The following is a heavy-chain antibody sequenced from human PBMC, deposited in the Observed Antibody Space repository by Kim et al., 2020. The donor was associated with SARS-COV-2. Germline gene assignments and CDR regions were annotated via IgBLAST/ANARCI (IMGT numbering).Heavy chain of an antibody. CDR2: IRYVGSNK. J-gene: IGHJ4*02. CDR3: ARSILDCSGGTCYDEVFDY. CDR1: GFTFSTSG. D-gene: IGHD2-15*01. Sequence: GGSLRLSCAASGFTFSTSGMHWVRQAPGKGLEWVAFIRYVGSNKYYADSVKGRFTISRDNSKNTLYLQMNSLRAEDTAVYYCARSILDCSGGTCYDEVFDYWGQGTPVTVSS. V-gene: IGHV3-33*01.